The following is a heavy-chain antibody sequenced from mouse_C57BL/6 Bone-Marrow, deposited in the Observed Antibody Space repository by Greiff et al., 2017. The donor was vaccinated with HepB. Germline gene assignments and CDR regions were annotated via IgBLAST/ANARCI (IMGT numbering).Heavy chain of an antibody. CDR2: SRNKANDYTT. CDR1: GFTFSDFY. V-gene: IGHV7-1*01. CDR3: ARAPKGYAMDY. Sequence: EVKLVESGGGLVQSGRSLRLSCATSGFTFSDFYMEWVRQAPGKGLEWIAASRNKANDYTTEYSASVKGRFIVSRDTSQSILYLQMNALRAEDTAIYYCARAPKGYAMDYWGQGTSVTVSS. J-gene: IGHJ4*01.